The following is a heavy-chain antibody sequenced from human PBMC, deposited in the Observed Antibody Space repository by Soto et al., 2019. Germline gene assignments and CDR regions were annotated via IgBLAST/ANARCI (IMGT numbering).Heavy chain of an antibody. D-gene: IGHD5-18*01. CDR3: ARKTWIQLWLSIDY. CDR1: GGSFSGYY. J-gene: IGHJ4*02. V-gene: IGHV4-34*01. Sequence: QVQLQQWGAGLLKPSETLSLTCAVYGGSFSGYYWSWIRQPPGKGLEWIGEINHSGSTNYNPSLKSRVTISVDTSKNQFSLKLSSVTAADTAVYYCARKTWIQLWLSIDYWGQGTLVTVSS. CDR2: INHSGST.